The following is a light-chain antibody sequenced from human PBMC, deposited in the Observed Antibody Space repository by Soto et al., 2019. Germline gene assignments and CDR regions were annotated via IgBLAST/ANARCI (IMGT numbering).Light chain of an antibody. J-gene: IGLJ1*01. CDR1: SSNIGAGFD. CDR3: QSLDSRLV. V-gene: IGLV1-40*01. Sequence: QSVLTQPPSVSAAPGQRVTISCTGSSSNIGAGFDVHWYQQLPGAAPKLLIYSNNNRPSGVPDRFSGSKSDNSASLAIAGLQAEDEADYYCQSLDSRLVFGTGTKLTVL. CDR2: SNN.